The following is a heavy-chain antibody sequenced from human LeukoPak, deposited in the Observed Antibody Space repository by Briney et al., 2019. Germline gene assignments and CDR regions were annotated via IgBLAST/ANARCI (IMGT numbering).Heavy chain of an antibody. J-gene: IGHJ4*02. CDR2: IYYSGIT. CDR3: ARKSLGQDTFDY. D-gene: IGHD5-18*01. CDR1: GGSISSYY. Sequence: PSETLSLTCTVSGGSISSYYWSWIRQPPGKALEWIGFIYYSGITNYNPSLKSRVTISVDTSKNQFSLKLSSVTAADTAVYYCARKSLGQDTFDYWGQGSLVTVSS. V-gene: IGHV4-59*01.